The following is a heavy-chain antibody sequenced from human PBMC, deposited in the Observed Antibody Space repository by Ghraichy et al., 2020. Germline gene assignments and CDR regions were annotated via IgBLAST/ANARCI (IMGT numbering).Heavy chain of an antibody. CDR1: GGSISSYY. V-gene: IGHV4-59*01. CDR2: IYYSGST. CDR3: ARSLFEGSSSWWGLLDGMDV. Sequence: SETLSLTCTVSGGSISSYYWSWIRQPPGKGLEWIGYIYYSGSTNYNPSLKSRVTISVDTSKNQFSLKLSSVTAADTAVYYCARSLFEGSSSWWGLLDGMDVWGQGTTVTVSS. J-gene: IGHJ6*02. D-gene: IGHD6-13*01.